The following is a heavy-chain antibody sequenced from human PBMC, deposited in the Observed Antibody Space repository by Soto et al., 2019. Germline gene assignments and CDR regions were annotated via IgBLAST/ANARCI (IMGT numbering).Heavy chain of an antibody. CDR1: GFAFSSYG. CDR2: ISYDGSNK. V-gene: IGHV3-30*18. Sequence: GGSLRLSCAASGFAFSSYGMHWVRQAPGKGLEWVAVISYDGSNKYYADSVKGRFTISRDNSKNTLYLQMNSLRAEDTAVYYCAKDVASYGYDYYYGMDVWGQGTTVTVS. J-gene: IGHJ6*02. D-gene: IGHD5-18*01. CDR3: AKDVASYGYDYYYGMDV.